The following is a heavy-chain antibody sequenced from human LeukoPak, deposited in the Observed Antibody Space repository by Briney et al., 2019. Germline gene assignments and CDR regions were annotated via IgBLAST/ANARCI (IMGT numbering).Heavy chain of an antibody. D-gene: IGHD3-3*01. CDR3: ARGYHDFWSGSANWFDP. V-gene: IGHV3-23*01. J-gene: IGHJ5*02. CDR2: ISGSGGST. Sequence: GGSLRLSCAASGFTFSSYAMSWVRQAPGKGLEWVSAISGSGGSTYYADSVKGRFTISRDNSKNTLYLQMNSLRAEDTAVYYCARGYHDFWSGSANWFDPWGQGTLVTVSS. CDR1: GFTFSSYA.